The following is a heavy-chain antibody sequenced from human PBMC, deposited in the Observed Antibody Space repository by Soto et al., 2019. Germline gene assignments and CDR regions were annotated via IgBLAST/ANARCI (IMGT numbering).Heavy chain of an antibody. CDR3: ARGRYGDY. CDR1: GYGFTTYG. Sequence: QVHLVQSGAEVKKPGASVKVSCKGSGYGFTTYGITWVRQAPGQGLEWMAWISAHNGNTNYAQKVQGRVTVTRDTSPSTAYMELRSLRYDDTAVYYSARGRYGDYWGQGARVTVSS. CDR2: ISAHNGNT. V-gene: IGHV1-18*01. D-gene: IGHD1-1*01. J-gene: IGHJ4*02.